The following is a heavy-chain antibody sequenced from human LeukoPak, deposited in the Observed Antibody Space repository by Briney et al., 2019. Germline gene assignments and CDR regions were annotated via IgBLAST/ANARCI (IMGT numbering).Heavy chain of an antibody. V-gene: IGHV4-34*01. CDR2: INHSGST. Sequence: SETLSLTCAVYGGSFSGYYWSWIRQPPGKGLEWIGEINHSGSTNYNPSLKSRVTISVDTSKNQFSLKLSSVTAADTALYYCARGHSGWYRARFGYWGQGTLVTVPS. CDR3: ARGHSGWYRARFGY. CDR1: GGSFSGYY. J-gene: IGHJ4*02. D-gene: IGHD6-19*01.